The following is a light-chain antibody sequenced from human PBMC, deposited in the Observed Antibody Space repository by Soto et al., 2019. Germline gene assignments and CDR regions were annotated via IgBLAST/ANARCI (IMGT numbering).Light chain of an antibody. V-gene: IGKV1-39*01. CDR2: GTS. Sequence: DIQMTQSPSSLSASVGDRVTITCRASQSITNLLNWYQHKPGQAPKLLIYGTSSLLTGVPSRFSGSGSGTDFTLTISGLQLEDFANYYCQQTYSSLWTFGQGTTVENK. CDR1: QSITNL. CDR3: QQTYSSLWT. J-gene: IGKJ1*01.